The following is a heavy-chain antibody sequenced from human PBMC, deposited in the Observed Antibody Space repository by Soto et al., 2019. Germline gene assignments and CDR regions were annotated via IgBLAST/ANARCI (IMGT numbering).Heavy chain of an antibody. J-gene: IGHJ4*02. CDR1: GFTFSSYA. Sequence: EVQLLESGGGLVQPGGSLRLSCAASGFTFSSYAMTWVRQAPGKGLEWVSKISNSGVSTYYADSAKGRFTISRDNSKNTLYQQMSSLRAGDTAIYYCAKDQPPWGVGGIYFDYWGQGILVSVSS. V-gene: IGHV3-23*01. CDR2: ISNSGVST. D-gene: IGHD3-10*01. CDR3: AKDQPPWGVGGIYFDY.